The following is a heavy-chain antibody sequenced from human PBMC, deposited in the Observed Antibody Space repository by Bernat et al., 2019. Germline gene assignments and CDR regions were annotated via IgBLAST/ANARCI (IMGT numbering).Heavy chain of an antibody. CDR3: ARGIRYFDWLRWFDP. CDR1: GGSISSSNW. Sequence: QVQLQESGPGLVKPSGTLSLTCAVSGGSISSSNWWSWVRQPPGKGLEWIGEIYHSGSTNYNPSLKSRVTISVDTSKNQFSLKLSSVTAADTAVYYCARGIRYFDWLRWFDPWGQGTLVTVSS. D-gene: IGHD3-9*01. V-gene: IGHV4-4*02. J-gene: IGHJ5*02. CDR2: IYHSGST.